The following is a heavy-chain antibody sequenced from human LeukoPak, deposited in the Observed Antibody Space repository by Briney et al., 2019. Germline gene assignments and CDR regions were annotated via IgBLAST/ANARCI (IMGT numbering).Heavy chain of an antibody. D-gene: IGHD3-16*02. V-gene: IGHV3-7*01. CDR1: GFTFSSYW. CDR2: IKQDGSEK. CDR3: ARERETAGGYDYIWGSYRYRWFDP. Sequence: PGGSLRLSCAASGFTFSSYWMSWVRQAPGKGLEWVANIKQDGSEKYYVDSVKGRFTISRDNAKNSLYLQMNSLRAEDTAVYYCARERETAGGYDYIWGSYRYRWFDPWGQGTLATVSS. J-gene: IGHJ5*02.